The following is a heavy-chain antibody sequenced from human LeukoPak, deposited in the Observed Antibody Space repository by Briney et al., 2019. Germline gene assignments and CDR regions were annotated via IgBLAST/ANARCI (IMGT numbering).Heavy chain of an antibody. V-gene: IGHV3-48*04. Sequence: GGSLRLSCAASGFTFSSYSMNWVRQAPGKGLEWVSYISSSSSTIYYADSVKGRFTISRDNAKNSLYLQMNSLRAEDTAVYYCARGNMATNTPFDYWGQETLVTVSS. D-gene: IGHD5-24*01. CDR3: ARGNMATNTPFDY. J-gene: IGHJ4*02. CDR2: ISSSSSTI. CDR1: GFTFSSYS.